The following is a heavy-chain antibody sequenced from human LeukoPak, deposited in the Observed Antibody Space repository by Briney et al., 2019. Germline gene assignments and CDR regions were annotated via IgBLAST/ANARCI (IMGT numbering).Heavy chain of an antibody. V-gene: IGHV3-23*01. Sequence: GGSLRLSCAASGFTFSSYAMSWVRQAPGKGLEWVSAISGSGGSTYYADSVKGRFTISRDNSKNTLYLQMNSLRAEDTAVYYCAKGKWGDSSGYYGTTGDAFDIWGQGTMVTVSS. CDR2: ISGSGGST. CDR1: GFTFSSYA. J-gene: IGHJ3*02. D-gene: IGHD3-22*01. CDR3: AKGKWGDSSGYYGTTGDAFDI.